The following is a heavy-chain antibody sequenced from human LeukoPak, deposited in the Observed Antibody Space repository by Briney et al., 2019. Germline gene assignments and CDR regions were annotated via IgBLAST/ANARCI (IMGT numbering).Heavy chain of an antibody. J-gene: IGHJ5*02. V-gene: IGHV3-21*01. Sequence: GGSLRLSCAASGFTFSSYSMNWVRQAPGKGLEWVSSISSSGSYIYYADSVKGRFTISRDNAKNSLYLQMNSLRAEDTAVYYWARGLIAARGWFDPWGQGTLVTVSS. D-gene: IGHD6-13*01. CDR3: ARGLIAARGWFDP. CDR1: GFTFSSYS. CDR2: ISSSGSYI.